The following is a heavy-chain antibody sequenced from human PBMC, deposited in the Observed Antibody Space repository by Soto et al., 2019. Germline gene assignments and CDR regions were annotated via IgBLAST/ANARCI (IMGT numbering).Heavy chain of an antibody. CDR1: GGSVISGSYY. CDR2: IYYSGST. V-gene: IGHV4-61*01. Sequence: WETLSLTCTVSGGSVISGSYYFSCIRQPPGKGLEWIGYIYYSGSTNYNPSLKSRVTISVDTSKNQFSLKLSSVTAADTAVYYCAIFWSGYYYFDYWGQGTLVTVS. D-gene: IGHD3-3*01. CDR3: AIFWSGYYYFDY. J-gene: IGHJ4*02.